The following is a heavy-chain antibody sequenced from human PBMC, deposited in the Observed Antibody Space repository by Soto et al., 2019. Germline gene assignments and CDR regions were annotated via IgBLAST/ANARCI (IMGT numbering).Heavy chain of an antibody. CDR1: GYSFASYW. D-gene: IGHD3-3*02. CDR3: ARTRALPLAFNYDGKDL. Sequence: PGESLKISCQGSGYSFASYWMSWVRQMPGKDLEWMGTIYPGDSGTRYTPSVQGQVTVSGDKSHSTLYLQWTSLKASDTAFYFCARTRALPLAFNYDGKDLWGQGTPVTVSS. CDR2: IYPGDSGT. J-gene: IGHJ6*02. V-gene: IGHV5-51*01.